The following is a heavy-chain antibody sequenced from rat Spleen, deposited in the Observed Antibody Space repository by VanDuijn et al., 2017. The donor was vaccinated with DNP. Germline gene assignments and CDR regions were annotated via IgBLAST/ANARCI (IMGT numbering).Heavy chain of an antibody. D-gene: IGHD1-6*01. V-gene: IGHV5-31*01. CDR2: ITNSGDNI. Sequence: EVQLVESGGGPVQPGRSLKVSCVASGFIFSNYWMTWIRQAPGKGLEWVASITNSGDNIYYSDSVKGRFSISRDNAKSTLYLQMNSLRSEDTATYYCARMYTTDYYWYFDFWGPGTMVTVSS. CDR1: GFIFSNYW. J-gene: IGHJ1*01. CDR3: ARMYTTDYYWYFDF.